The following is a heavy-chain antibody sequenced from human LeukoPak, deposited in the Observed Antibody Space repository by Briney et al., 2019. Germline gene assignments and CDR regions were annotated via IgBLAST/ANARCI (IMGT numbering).Heavy chain of an antibody. CDR3: ARDSYSSSWYSYGGFDP. V-gene: IGHV3-30-3*01. Sequence: GGSLGLSCAASGFTFSSYAMHWVRQAPGKGLEWVAVISYDGSNKYYADSVKGRFTISRDNSKNTLYLQTNSLRAEDTAVYYCARDSYSSSWYSYGGFDPWGQGTLVTVSS. J-gene: IGHJ5*02. CDR2: ISYDGSNK. D-gene: IGHD6-13*01. CDR1: GFTFSSYA.